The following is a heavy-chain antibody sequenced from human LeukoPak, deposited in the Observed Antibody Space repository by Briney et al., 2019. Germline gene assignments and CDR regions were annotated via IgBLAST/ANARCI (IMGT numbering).Heavy chain of an antibody. CDR1: GGSFSGYY. CDR2: INHSGRT. D-gene: IGHD6-19*01. Sequence: SETLSLTCAVYGGSFSGYYWSWIRQSPDKGLEWIGEINHSGRTNYNPSLKSRVTISIDTSKNQFSLKLSSVTAADTAVYYCAREAVAGIDYWGQGTLVTVSS. V-gene: IGHV4-34*01. J-gene: IGHJ4*02. CDR3: AREAVAGIDY.